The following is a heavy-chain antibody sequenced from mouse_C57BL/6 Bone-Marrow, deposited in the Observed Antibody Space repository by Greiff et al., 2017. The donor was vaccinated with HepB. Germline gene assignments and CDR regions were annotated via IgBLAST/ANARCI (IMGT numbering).Heavy chain of an antibody. CDR3: ARQEGAWFAY. CDR1: GFTFSSYG. V-gene: IGHV5-6*01. CDR2: ISSGGSYT. J-gene: IGHJ3*01. Sequence: EVQGVESGGDLVKPGGSLKLSCAASGFTFSSYGMSWVRQTPDKRLEWVATISSGGSYTYYPDSVKGRFPISRDNAKNPLYLQMSRLKSEDTAMYYCARQEGAWFAYWGQGTLVTVSA.